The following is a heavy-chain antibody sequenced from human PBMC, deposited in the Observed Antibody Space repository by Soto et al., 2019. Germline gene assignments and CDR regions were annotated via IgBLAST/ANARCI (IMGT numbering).Heavy chain of an antibody. CDR3: ARDGGAY. V-gene: IGHV3-30-3*01. J-gene: IGHJ4*02. Sequence: QVQLVESGGGVVQPGRSLRLSCAASGFTFSSYAMHGVRRAPGKGLEWMAVMSCDGSKKYYADSVKGRLTMTRDNYKNTLYLQMNSLGPDDTARYYCARDGGAYWGQGTLVIVSS. CDR1: GFTFSSYA. D-gene: IGHD3-16*01. CDR2: MSCDGSKK.